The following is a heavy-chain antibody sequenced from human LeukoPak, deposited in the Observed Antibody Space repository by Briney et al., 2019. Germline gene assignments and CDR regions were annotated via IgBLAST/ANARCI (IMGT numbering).Heavy chain of an antibody. CDR2: ISTSSDHM. V-gene: IGHV3-21*01. CDR1: GFTFSSYR. Sequence: PGGSLRLSCAASGFTFSSYRMNWVRQAPGKGLEWVSSISTSSDHMYYADSVKGRFTISRDNAKNSLYLQMNSLRAEDTAAYYCARDIGRIYGSGSIWGQGTMVTVSS. D-gene: IGHD3-10*01. J-gene: IGHJ3*02. CDR3: ARDIGRIYGSGSI.